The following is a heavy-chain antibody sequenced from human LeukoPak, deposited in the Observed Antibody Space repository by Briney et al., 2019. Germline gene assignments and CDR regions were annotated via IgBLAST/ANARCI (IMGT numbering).Heavy chain of an antibody. D-gene: IGHD1-26*01. CDR3: AKDVAGAPPEFDY. CDR1: GFTFSSYG. V-gene: IGHV3-30*02. Sequence: GGSLRLSCAASGFTFSSYGMHWVRQAPGKGLEWVAFIRYDGSNKYYADSVKGRFTISRDNSKNTLYLQMNSLRAEDTAAYYCAKDVAGAPPEFDYWGQGTLVTVSS. J-gene: IGHJ4*02. CDR2: IRYDGSNK.